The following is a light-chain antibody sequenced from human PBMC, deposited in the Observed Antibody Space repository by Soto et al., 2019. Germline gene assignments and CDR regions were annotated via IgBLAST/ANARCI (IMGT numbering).Light chain of an antibody. CDR2: VNNDGSH. Sequence: QPVLTQSPSASASLGASVKLTCTLSSGHSSYAVAWHQQQPEKGPRYLMKVNNDGSHSKGDGIPDRFSGSSSGSERYLTICSLQDEDEDYYYCPTEDTGSKVVFGGGTKLTVL. J-gene: IGLJ2*01. V-gene: IGLV4-69*01. CDR1: SGHSSYA. CDR3: PTEDTGSKVV.